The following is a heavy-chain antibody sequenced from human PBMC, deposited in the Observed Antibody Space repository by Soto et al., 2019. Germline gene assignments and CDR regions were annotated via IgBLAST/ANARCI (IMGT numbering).Heavy chain of an antibody. CDR3: ARDEPNYDFWRRGLDV. V-gene: IGHV3-74*01. CDR1: GFMFSSFW. Sequence: EVQLVESGGGLVQPGGSLRLSCTASGFMFSSFWMHWVRQAPGKGLEWFARISNDATSINYAGTVEGRFTISRDDDKNMLYLQMNSLRAEDTAVYYCARDEPNYDFWRRGLDVWGQGTTVTVSS. D-gene: IGHD3-3*01. J-gene: IGHJ6*02. CDR2: ISNDATSI.